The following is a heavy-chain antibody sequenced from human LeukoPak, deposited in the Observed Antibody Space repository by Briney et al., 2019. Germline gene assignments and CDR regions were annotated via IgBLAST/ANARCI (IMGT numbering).Heavy chain of an antibody. Sequence: GGSLRLSCAASGFTFSDFTMNWVRQAPGKGLEWVSSVSSSSTYIHYADSVKGRFTISRDNARNSLYLQMDGLRAEDTAVYYCAREGSGYNYLFTYWGQGTLVTVSP. CDR2: VSSSSTYI. J-gene: IGHJ4*02. CDR1: GFTFSDFT. D-gene: IGHD5-24*01. CDR3: AREGSGYNYLFTY. V-gene: IGHV3-21*01.